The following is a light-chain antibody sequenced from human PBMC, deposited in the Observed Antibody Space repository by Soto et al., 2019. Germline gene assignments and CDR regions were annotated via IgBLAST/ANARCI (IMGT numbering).Light chain of an antibody. V-gene: IGLV1-44*01. CDR3: AAWDDTLNAWV. Sequence: QSVLTQPPSASGTPGQRVTISCSGSSSNIGSNTVNWYQHLPGTAPKVLISSNNERPSGVPDRFSGSKSGTSASLAISGLQSEDEADYYCAAWDDTLNAWVFGGGTKLTVL. CDR2: SNN. CDR1: SSNIGSNT. J-gene: IGLJ3*02.